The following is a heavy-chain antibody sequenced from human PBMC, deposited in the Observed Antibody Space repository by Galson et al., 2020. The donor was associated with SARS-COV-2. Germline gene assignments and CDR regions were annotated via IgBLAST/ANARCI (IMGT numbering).Heavy chain of an antibody. CDR3: AREPRNYDILTGYYNEHNWFDP. CDR1: GYTFTSYG. V-gene: IGHV1-18*01. J-gene: IGHJ5*02. D-gene: IGHD3-9*01. CDR2: ISAYNGNT. Sequence: VKVSCMASGYTFTSYGISWVRQAPGQGLEWMGWISAYNGNTNYAQKLQGRVTMTTDTSTSTAYMELRSLRSDDTAVYYCAREPRNYDILTGYYNEHNWFDPWGQGTLVTVSS.